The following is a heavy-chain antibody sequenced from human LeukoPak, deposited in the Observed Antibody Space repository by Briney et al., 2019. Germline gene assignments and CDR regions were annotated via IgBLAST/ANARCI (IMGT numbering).Heavy chain of an antibody. CDR3: AKDLHWGLDY. J-gene: IGHJ4*02. D-gene: IGHD7-27*01. V-gene: IGHV3-23*01. Sequence: GGSLRLSCAASGFTFSTYGMSWVRQAPGKGLEWVSAISGSGGSTYYADSVKGRFTISRDNSKNTLYLQMNSLRAEDTAVYYCAKDLHWGLDYWGQGTLVIVSS. CDR1: GFTFSTYG. CDR2: ISGSGGST.